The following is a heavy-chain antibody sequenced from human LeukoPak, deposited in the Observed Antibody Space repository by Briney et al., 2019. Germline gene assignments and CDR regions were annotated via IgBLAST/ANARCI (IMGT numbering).Heavy chain of an antibody. CDR2: ISGSGGST. D-gene: IGHD6-19*01. Sequence: PGGSLRLSCAASGFTFSSYAMSWVRQAPGKGLEWVSAISGSGGSTYYADSVKGRFTISRDNSKNTLYLQMNGLRAEETAVYYGAKDKGYPIAVSELDYWGQGTLVTVSS. CDR3: AKDKGYPIAVSELDY. J-gene: IGHJ4*02. CDR1: GFTFSSYA. V-gene: IGHV3-23*01.